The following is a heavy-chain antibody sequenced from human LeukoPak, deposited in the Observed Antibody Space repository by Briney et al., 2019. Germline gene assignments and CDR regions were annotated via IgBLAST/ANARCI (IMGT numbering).Heavy chain of an antibody. V-gene: IGHV4-30-2*01. D-gene: IGHD4-17*01. Sequence: WSWIXXXXGXGLEWIGYIYHSGSTYYNPSLKSRVTISVDRSKNQFSLKLSSVTAADTAVYYCARTTVHDAFDIWGQGTMVTVSS. J-gene: IGHJ3*02. CDR3: ARTTVHDAFDI. CDR2: IYHSGST.